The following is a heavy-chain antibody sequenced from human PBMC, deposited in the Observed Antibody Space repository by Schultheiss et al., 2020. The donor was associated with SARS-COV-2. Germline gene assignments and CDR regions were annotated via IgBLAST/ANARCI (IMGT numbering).Heavy chain of an antibody. V-gene: IGHV3-64D*06. CDR1: GLIFSTYA. CDR3: VKAARGDSDSWDYYMDV. Sequence: GGSLRLSCSTSGLIFSTYAMHWVRQAPGKGLEYVSALSYHGRNTYYADSVKGRFTISRDNSRNTVYLHMTSLRAEDTAVYYCVKAARGDSDSWDYYMDVWGKGTTVTVSS. CDR2: LSYHGRNT. D-gene: IGHD6-6*01. J-gene: IGHJ6*03.